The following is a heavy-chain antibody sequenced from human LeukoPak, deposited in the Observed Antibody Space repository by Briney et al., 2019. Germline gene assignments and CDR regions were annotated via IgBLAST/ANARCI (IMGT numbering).Heavy chain of an antibody. Sequence: PGGSLRLSCAASGFTFRNHWMHWVRQAPGKGLVWVSRINGDASSITYADSVKGRFTISRNNAKSTVDLQMNSLRAEDTAVYYCAREPTAVILWGQGTLVTVSS. CDR2: INGDASSI. CDR3: AREPTAVIL. D-gene: IGHD5-18*01. V-gene: IGHV3-74*03. CDR1: GFTFRNHW. J-gene: IGHJ4*02.